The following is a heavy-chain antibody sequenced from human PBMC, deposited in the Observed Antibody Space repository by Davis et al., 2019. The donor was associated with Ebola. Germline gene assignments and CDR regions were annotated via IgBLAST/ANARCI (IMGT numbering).Heavy chain of an antibody. V-gene: IGHV3-30*04. CDR3: ARDSDDYCFDY. Sequence: PGGSLRLSCAASGFTFSSYAMHWVRQAPGKGLEWVAVISYDGSNKYYADSVKGRFTISRDNSKNTLYLQMNSLRAEDTAVYYCARDSDDYCFDYWGQGTLVTVSS. CDR2: ISYDGSNK. D-gene: IGHD2-21*02. CDR1: GFTFSSYA. J-gene: IGHJ4*02.